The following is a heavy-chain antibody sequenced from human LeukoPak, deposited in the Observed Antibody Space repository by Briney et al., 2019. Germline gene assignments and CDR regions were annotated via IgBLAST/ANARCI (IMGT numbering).Heavy chain of an antibody. V-gene: IGHV3-9*01. Sequence: PGGSLRLSCAASGFTFDDYAMHWVRQAPGKGLEWVSGISWNSGSIGYADSVKGRFTISRDNAKNSLYLQMNSLRAEDTALYYCAKDEGGWGQGTLVTVSS. D-gene: IGHD3-16*01. CDR2: ISWNSGSI. J-gene: IGHJ4*02. CDR3: AKDEGG. CDR1: GFTFDDYA.